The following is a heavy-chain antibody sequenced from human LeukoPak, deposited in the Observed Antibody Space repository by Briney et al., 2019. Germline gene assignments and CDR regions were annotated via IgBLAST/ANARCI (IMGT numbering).Heavy chain of an antibody. CDR3: AKGTYYDGGGLAFDI. J-gene: IGHJ3*02. Sequence: GRFTISRDNSKNTLYLQMNSLRAEDTAVYYCAKGTYYDGGGLAFDIWGQGTMVTVSS. D-gene: IGHD3-22*01. V-gene: IGHV3-30*02.